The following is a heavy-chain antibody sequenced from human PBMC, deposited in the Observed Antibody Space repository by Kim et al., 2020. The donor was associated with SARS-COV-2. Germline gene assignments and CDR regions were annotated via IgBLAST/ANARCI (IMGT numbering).Heavy chain of an antibody. J-gene: IGHJ4*02. Sequence: WGSLRLSCAASSFTFGHFAMTWVRQAPGKGLEWMACICDSGDIKYYADSLKGRFTISRDNSKNPLFLQMNRLRADATAMYYCAKDPNLGCDCWGQGTLVT. V-gene: IGHV3-23*01. CDR1: SFTFGHFA. CDR2: ICDSGDIK. CDR3: AKDPNLGCDC. D-gene: IGHD3-16*01.